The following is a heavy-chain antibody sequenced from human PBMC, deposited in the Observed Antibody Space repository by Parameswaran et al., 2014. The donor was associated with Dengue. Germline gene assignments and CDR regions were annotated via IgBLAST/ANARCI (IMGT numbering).Heavy chain of an antibody. CDR2: INAGNGNT. V-gene: IGHV1-3*01. J-gene: IGHJ4*02. CDR3: ARGYLTGYYLDY. D-gene: IGHD3-9*01. Sequence: WVRQAPGQRLEWMGWINAGNGNTKYSQKFQGRVTITRDTSASTAYMELSSLRSEDTAVYYCARGYLTGYYLDYWGQGTLVTVSS.